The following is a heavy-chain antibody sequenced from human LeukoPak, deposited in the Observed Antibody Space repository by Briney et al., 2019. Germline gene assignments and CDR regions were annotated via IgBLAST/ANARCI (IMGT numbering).Heavy chain of an antibody. CDR2: ISSSSSYI. V-gene: IGHV3-11*06. CDR3: ARFKGIWSGHYGGTFDI. Sequence: PGGSLRLSCAASGFTFSDYYMSWIRQAPGKGLEWVSYISSSSSYIYYADSVKGRFTISRDNAKNSLYLQMNSLRAEDTAVYYCARFKGIWSGHYGGTFDIWGQGTMVTVSS. CDR1: GFTFSDYY. J-gene: IGHJ3*02. D-gene: IGHD3-3*01.